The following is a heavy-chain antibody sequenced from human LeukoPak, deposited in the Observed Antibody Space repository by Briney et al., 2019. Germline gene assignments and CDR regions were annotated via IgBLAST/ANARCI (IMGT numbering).Heavy chain of an antibody. Sequence: GESLKISCKASGYSFTSYWIAWVRQMPGKGLDWMGVIYPDDFDTRYSPSFQGQVTISADKSISTAYLQWSSLKASDIAMYYCARADQLRWFGDPRRPYYYGMDVWGQGTTVTVSS. J-gene: IGHJ6*02. V-gene: IGHV5-51*01. CDR3: ARADQLRWFGDPRRPYYYGMDV. CDR1: GYSFTSYW. CDR2: IYPDDFDT. D-gene: IGHD3-10*01.